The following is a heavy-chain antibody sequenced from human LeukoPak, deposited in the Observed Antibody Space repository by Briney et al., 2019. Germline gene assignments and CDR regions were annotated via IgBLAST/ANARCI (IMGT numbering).Heavy chain of an antibody. CDR3: ARDWNSRGSWFGY. Sequence: GGSLRLSCAASGFTFSSYAMHWVRQAPGKGLEWVAVISYDGSNEYYADSAKGRFTISRDNAKNSLYLQMNSLRAEDTAVYYCARDWNSRGSWFGYWGQGTLVTVSS. V-gene: IGHV3-30-3*01. CDR1: GFTFSSYA. CDR2: ISYDGSNE. D-gene: IGHD1/OR15-1a*01. J-gene: IGHJ4*02.